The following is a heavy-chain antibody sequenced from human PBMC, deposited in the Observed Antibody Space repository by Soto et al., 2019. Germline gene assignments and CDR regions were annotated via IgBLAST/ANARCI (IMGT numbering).Heavy chain of an antibody. D-gene: IGHD4-4*01. V-gene: IGHV3-23*01. CDR2: ISGSGNST. Sequence: GGPLRLSSAASGFTVSSYDMSWVRHAPGKGLEWVSAISGSGNSTYYADSVKGRFTISRDNSKNTLYLQMNSLRAEDTAIYSCAKGDYSNYGRFDYWGQGTLATVSP. J-gene: IGHJ4*02. CDR3: AKGDYSNYGRFDY. CDR1: GFTVSSYD.